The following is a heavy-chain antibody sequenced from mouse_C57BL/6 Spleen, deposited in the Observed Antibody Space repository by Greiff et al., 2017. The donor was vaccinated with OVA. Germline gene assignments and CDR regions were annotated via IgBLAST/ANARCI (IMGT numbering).Heavy chain of an antibody. Sequence: EVKLQESGAELVKPGASVKLSCTASGFNIKDYYMHWVKQRTEQGLEWIGRIDPEDGETKYAPKFQGKATITAYTSSNTSYLQLSSLTSEDTSVYYSARVYYYCSSYYFDVWGTGTTVTVSS. CDR2: IDPEDGET. V-gene: IGHV14-2*01. CDR1: GFNIKDYY. CDR3: ARVYYYCSSYYFDV. J-gene: IGHJ1*03. D-gene: IGHD1-1*01.